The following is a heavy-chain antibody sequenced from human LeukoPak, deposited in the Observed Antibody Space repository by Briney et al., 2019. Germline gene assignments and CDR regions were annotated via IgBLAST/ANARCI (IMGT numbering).Heavy chain of an antibody. CDR2: IRYGVNTQ. V-gene: IGHV3-30*02. Sequence: PGGSLGLSCIGSGFAFSNYGIHWVRQTPGKGLEWVAFIRYGVNTQFYADSVKARFTISRDNSKKSLFLQMNRLRLDDTAMYYCAKSRAPTADPDAFDVWGQGTMVTVSS. CDR1: GFAFSNYG. J-gene: IGHJ3*01. D-gene: IGHD1-14*01. CDR3: AKSRAPTADPDAFDV.